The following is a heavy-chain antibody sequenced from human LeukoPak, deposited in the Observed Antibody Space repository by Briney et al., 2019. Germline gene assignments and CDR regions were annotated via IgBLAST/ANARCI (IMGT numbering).Heavy chain of an antibody. V-gene: IGHV3-30*18. CDR2: ISYDGSNK. CDR3: ANLTPADDAFDI. Sequence: GGSLRLSCAASGFTFSSYGMHWVRQAPGKGLEWVAVISYDGSNKYYADSVKGRFTISRDNSKNTLYLQMNSLRAEDTAVYYCANLTPADDAFDIWGQGTMVTVSS. D-gene: IGHD2-2*01. CDR1: GFTFSSYG. J-gene: IGHJ3*02.